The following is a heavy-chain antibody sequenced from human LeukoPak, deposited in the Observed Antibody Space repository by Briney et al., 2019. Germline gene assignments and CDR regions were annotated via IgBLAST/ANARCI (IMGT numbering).Heavy chain of an antibody. Sequence: GASVKVSCKASGGTFSSYAISWVRQAPGQGLEWMGRIIPILGIANYAQKFQGRVTITADKSTSTAYMELSSLRSEDTAVYYCARRAEYYYDSSGWWYFDLWGRGTLVTVSS. J-gene: IGHJ2*01. CDR2: IIPILGIA. CDR3: ARRAEYYYDSSGWWYFDL. CDR1: GGTFSSYA. V-gene: IGHV1-69*04. D-gene: IGHD3-22*01.